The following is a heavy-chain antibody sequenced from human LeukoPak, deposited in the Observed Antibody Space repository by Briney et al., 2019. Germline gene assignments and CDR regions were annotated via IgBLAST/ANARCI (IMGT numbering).Heavy chain of an antibody. Sequence: GGSLRLSCAASGFIFSSYWMAWVRQAPGKGLEWVANIKEDETAKYYVDSVRGRFTSSRDNAKNSLYLQMNSLRAEDTAVYYCGRALFVQVGLWYFDFWGQGTLVTVSS. CDR2: IKEDETAK. CDR1: GFIFSSYW. CDR3: GRALFVQVGLWYFDF. V-gene: IGHV3-7*01. J-gene: IGHJ4*02. D-gene: IGHD1-26*01.